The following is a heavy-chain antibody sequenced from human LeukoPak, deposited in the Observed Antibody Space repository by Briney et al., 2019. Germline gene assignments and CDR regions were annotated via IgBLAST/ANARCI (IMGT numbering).Heavy chain of an antibody. CDR1: GFTFGDYA. CDR3: TRLVAGIGYYYYYGMDV. CDR2: IRSKAYGGTT. J-gene: IGHJ6*02. D-gene: IGHD6-19*01. Sequence: GGSLRLSCTAPGFTFGDYAMSWVRQAPGKGLEWVGFIRSKAYGGTTEYAASVKGRFTISRDDSKSIAYLQMNSLKTEDTAVYYCTRLVAGIGYYYYYGMDVWGQGTTVTVSS. V-gene: IGHV3-49*04.